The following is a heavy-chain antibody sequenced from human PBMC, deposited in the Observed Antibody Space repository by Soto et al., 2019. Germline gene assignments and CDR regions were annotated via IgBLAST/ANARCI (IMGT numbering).Heavy chain of an antibody. J-gene: IGHJ4*02. CDR1: GFTFSSYG. V-gene: IGHV3-30*03. CDR2: ISYDGSNK. D-gene: IGHD4-17*01. Sequence: LRLSCAASGFTFSSYGMHWVRQAPGKGLEWVAVISYDGSNKYYADSVKGRFTISRDNSKNTLYLQMNSLRAEDTAVYYCATTRYYGDYPSPFHYWGQGTLVTVSS. CDR3: ATTRYYGDYPSPFHY.